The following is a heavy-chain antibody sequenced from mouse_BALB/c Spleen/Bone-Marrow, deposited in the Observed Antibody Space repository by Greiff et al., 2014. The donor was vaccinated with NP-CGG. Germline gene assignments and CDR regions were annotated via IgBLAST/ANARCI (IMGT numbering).Heavy chain of an antibody. V-gene: IGHV5-17*02. CDR1: GFTFSSFG. CDR3: VRSGSSSGYFDY. J-gene: IGHJ2*01. D-gene: IGHD1-1*01. CDR2: ISSGSSTI. Sequence: EVQRVESGGGLVQPGGSRKLSCAASGFTFSSFGMHWVRQAPGKGLEWVAYISSGSSTIYYGDTVMGRFTISRDNPKNTLFLQMTSLRSEDTATYYCVRSGSSSGYFDYWGQGTTLTVSS.